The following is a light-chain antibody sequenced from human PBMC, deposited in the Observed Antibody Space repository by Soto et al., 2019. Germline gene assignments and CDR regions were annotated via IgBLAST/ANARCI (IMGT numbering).Light chain of an antibody. V-gene: IGLV2-14*03. Sequence: QSALTQPASVSGSPGQSITISCTGSSSDVGDNKYVSWFQHHPGKVPKLMIYDVSYRASGVSDRFSGSKSGNTASLTISALQAEDEADYYRSSYTTSSQMVFGGGTKLTVL. J-gene: IGLJ2*01. CDR3: SSYTTSSQMV. CDR2: DVS. CDR1: SSDVGDNKY.